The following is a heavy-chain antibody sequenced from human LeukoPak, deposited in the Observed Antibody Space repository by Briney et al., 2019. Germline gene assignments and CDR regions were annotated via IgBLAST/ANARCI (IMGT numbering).Heavy chain of an antibody. D-gene: IGHD6-13*01. V-gene: IGHV1-46*01. CDR1: GYTFTSYY. Sequence: ASVKVSCKASGYTFTSYYMHWVRQAPGQGLEWMGIINLSGGRTSYAQKFQGRVTMTRDMSTSTVYMELSSLRSDDTAVYYCARIGKQLNWFDPWGQGTLVTVSS. CDR2: INLSGGRT. J-gene: IGHJ5*02. CDR3: ARIGKQLNWFDP.